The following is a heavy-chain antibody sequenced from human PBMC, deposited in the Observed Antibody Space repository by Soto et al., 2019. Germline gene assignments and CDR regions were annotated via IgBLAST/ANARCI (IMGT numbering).Heavy chain of an antibody. CDR1: GFTFTNAW. J-gene: IGHJ6*04. CDR2: IKSKTDGGTT. Sequence: EVQLVESGGGLLKPEGSLRLSCVASGFTFTNAWMSWVRQAPGKGLEWVGRIKSKTDGGTTDYAAPVKGIFTISRDDAKNTLYRQMNTLKVDDSAVYYCTPDRSFTNTYYYYATMDVWFDGTTVTVSS. CDR3: TPDRSFTNTYYYYATMDV. V-gene: IGHV3-15*01.